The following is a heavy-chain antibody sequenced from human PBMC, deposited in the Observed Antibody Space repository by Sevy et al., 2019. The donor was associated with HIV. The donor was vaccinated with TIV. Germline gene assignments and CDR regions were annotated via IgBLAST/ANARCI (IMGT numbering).Heavy chain of an antibody. CDR1: GFPFSNYA. CDR2: LIGGGSRK. Sequence: GGSLRLSCAASGFPFSNYAMSWVRQAPGKGLEWVSTLIGGGSRKYYADSVTGRFIISRDNSRNNLYRQMNSLRAEYTANCYGAKRRVQSGLSGGGANYGMDVCGRGTTVTVSS. D-gene: IGHD2-8*02. CDR3: AKRRVQSGLSGGGANYGMDV. J-gene: IGHJ6*02. V-gene: IGHV3-23*01.